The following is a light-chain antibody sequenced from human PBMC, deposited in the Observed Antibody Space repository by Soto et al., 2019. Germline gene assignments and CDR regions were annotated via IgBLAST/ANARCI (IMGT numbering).Light chain of an antibody. V-gene: IGKV1-5*03. CDR1: QSISNS. J-gene: IGKJ1*01. CDR2: KAS. Sequence: DIQMTQSPSTLSASVGDRGTVTCRASQSISNSLAWYQQKPGKAPKLLIYKASSLESGVPLRFSGSESGTQFTLTISSVQPDDFATYYCQQYNSYWTFGQGTKVEIK. CDR3: QQYNSYWT.